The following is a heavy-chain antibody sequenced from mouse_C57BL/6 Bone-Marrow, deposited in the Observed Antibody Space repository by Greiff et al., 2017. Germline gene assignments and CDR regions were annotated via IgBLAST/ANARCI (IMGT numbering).Heavy chain of an antibody. CDR3: TRQGLYGSSQYYVDY. J-gene: IGHJ2*01. V-gene: IGHV1-15*01. Sequence: VKLQQSGAELVRPGASVTLSCKASGYTFTDYEMHWVKQTPVHGLEWIGAIDPETGGTAYNQKFKGKVILTADKSSSTAYMELRRLTSEDSAVYYCTRQGLYGSSQYYVDYWGQGTTLTVSS. D-gene: IGHD1-1*01. CDR1: GYTFTDYE. CDR2: IDPETGGT.